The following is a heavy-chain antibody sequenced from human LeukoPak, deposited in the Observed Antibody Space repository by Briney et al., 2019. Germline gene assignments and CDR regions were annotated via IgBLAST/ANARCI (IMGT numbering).Heavy chain of an antibody. V-gene: IGHV3-23*01. Sequence: GGSLRLSCSAAGVSFNSHAMNWVRQPPGKGLEWVSAICITGSHTYYADPVKGRFTISRDNSKRTLYLQINSLRAEDTAVYYCAKPDDYGHYYNGMDVWGQGTTVIVSS. CDR3: AKPDDYGHYYNGMDV. D-gene: IGHD4-17*01. CDR2: ICITGSHT. CDR1: GVSFNSHA. J-gene: IGHJ6*02.